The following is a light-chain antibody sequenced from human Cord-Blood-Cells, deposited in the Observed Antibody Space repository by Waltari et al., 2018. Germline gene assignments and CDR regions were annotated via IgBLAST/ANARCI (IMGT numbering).Light chain of an antibody. CDR1: TSNIGSNP. Sequence: QSVLPQPPSASGTPGQRVTIPCSGITSNIGSNPVNWSQPLPGTAPKLLIYSNNQRPSGVPDRFSGSKSGTSASLAISGLQSEDEADYYCAAWDDSLNGPVVFGGGTKLTVL. CDR3: AAWDDSLNGPVV. CDR2: SNN. V-gene: IGLV1-44*01. J-gene: IGLJ2*01.